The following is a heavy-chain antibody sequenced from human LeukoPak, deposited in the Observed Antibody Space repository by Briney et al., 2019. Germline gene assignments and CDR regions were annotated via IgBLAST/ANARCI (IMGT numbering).Heavy chain of an antibody. V-gene: IGHV3-74*01. J-gene: IGHJ1*01. CDR3: ARAPSEIGGYYPEYFRH. CDR2: IKSDGST. CDR1: GFTFSSYW. Sequence: QTGGSLRLSCAASGFTFSSYWMHWVRKAPGKGLVWVSRIKSDGSTNYADSVKGRFTISRDNAKNTLSLQMNSLRAEDTGVYYCARAPSEIGGYYPEYFRHWGQGTLVTVSS. D-gene: IGHD3-22*01.